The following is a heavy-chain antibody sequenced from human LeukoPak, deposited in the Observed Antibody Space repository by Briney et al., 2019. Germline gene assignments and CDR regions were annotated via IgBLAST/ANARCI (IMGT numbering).Heavy chain of an antibody. V-gene: IGHV4-38-2*02. Sequence: SETLSLTCTVSGGSISSYYWGWIRQPPGKGLEWIVSIYHSGNTYYNPSLKSRVTISVDTSKNQFSLKLSSVTAADTAVYYCARDVAQANYDSSAYPFDYWGQGTLVTVSS. CDR3: ARDVAQANYDSSAYPFDY. CDR2: IYHSGNT. J-gene: IGHJ4*02. D-gene: IGHD3-22*01. CDR1: GGSISSYY.